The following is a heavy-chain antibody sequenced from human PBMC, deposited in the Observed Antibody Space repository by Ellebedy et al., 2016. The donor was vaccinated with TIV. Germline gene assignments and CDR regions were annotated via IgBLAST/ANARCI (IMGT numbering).Heavy chain of an antibody. D-gene: IGHD2-15*01. J-gene: IGHJ6*02. V-gene: IGHV4-34*01. CDR3: ASRDIRVDGMDV. CDR2: INHSGST. Sequence: SETLSLTXAVYGGSFSGYYWSWIRQPPGKGLEWIGEINHSGSTNYNPSLKSRVTISVDTSKNQFSLKLSSVTAADTAVYYCASRDIRVDGMDVWGQGTTVTVSS. CDR1: GGSFSGYY.